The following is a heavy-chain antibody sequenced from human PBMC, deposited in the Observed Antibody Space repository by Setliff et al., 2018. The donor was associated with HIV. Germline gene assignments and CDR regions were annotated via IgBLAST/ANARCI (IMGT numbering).Heavy chain of an antibody. V-gene: IGHV4-39*07. CDR2: MYYSGST. CDR1: GGSISSSSYY. CDR3: ATDCAVVGGTGSLDS. Sequence: SETLSLTCTVSGGSISSSSYYWGWVRQPPGKGLEWIGSMYYSGSTYYTPSLKSRITISLDTSKNQFSLKLSSVTAADTAVYYCATDCAVVGGTGSLDSWGQGTLVTVSS. J-gene: IGHJ4*02. D-gene: IGHD1-26*01.